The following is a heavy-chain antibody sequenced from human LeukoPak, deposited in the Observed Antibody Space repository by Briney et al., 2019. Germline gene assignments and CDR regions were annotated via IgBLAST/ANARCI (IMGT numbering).Heavy chain of an antibody. CDR3: ARDPGVTMGREIIAYYFDS. CDR2: IAYDGSLK. Sequence: GGSLRLSCVASGFSFSSHAMHWVRQAPGKGLEWVAVIAYDGSLKYYAASVKGRFTISRDDSKNTLYLQMNSLRAEDTAAYYCARDPGVTMGREIIAYYFDSWGQGTLVTVSS. J-gene: IGHJ4*02. D-gene: IGHD3-10*01. CDR1: GFSFSSHA. V-gene: IGHV3-30*04.